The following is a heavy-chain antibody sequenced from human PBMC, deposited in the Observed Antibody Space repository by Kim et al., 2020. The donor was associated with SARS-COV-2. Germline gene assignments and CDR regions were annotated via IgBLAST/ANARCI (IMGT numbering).Heavy chain of an antibody. CDR3: AKDRMSRQEMATISLFDY. D-gene: IGHD5-12*01. CDR2: ISYDGSNK. Sequence: GGSLRLSCAASGFTFSSYGMHWVRQAPGKGLEWVAVISYDGSNKYYADSVKGRFTISRDNSKNTLYLQMNSLRAEDTAVYYCAKDRMSRQEMATISLFDYWGQGTLVTVSS. CDR1: GFTFSSYG. J-gene: IGHJ4*02. V-gene: IGHV3-30*18.